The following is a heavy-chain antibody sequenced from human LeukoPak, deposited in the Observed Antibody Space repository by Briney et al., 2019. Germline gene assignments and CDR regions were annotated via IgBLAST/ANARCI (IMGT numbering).Heavy chain of an antibody. D-gene: IGHD6-19*01. CDR3: ARRRVIAVAENWFDP. J-gene: IGHJ5*02. V-gene: IGHV4-39*01. CDR2: IYYSGST. Sequence: SETLSLTCTVSGDSISSSSYYWGWIRQPPGKGLEWIGSIYYSGSTYYNPSLKSRVTISVDTSKNQFSLKLTSVTAADTAVYYCARRRVIAVAENWFDPWGQGTLVTVSS. CDR1: GDSISSSSYY.